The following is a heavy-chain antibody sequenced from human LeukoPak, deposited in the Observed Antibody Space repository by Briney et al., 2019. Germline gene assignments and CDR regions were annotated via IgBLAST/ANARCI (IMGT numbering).Heavy chain of an antibody. CDR3: ASDGTPLRVGEVYFDN. V-gene: IGHV3-48*03. Sequence: PGGSLRLSCAASGFTFSSYVMTWVRQAPGKGLEWVSYISSSGTTIYCADSVKGRFTISRDDAKNSVYLQMNSLRDEDTAVYYCASDGTPLRVGEVYFDNWGQGTLVTVSS. CDR2: ISSSGTTI. CDR1: GFTFSSYV. J-gene: IGHJ4*02. D-gene: IGHD3-10*01.